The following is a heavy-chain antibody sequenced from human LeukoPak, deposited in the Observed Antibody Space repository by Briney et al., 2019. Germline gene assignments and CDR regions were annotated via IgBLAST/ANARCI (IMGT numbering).Heavy chain of an antibody. V-gene: IGHV4-59*01. CDR1: GGYISSYY. CDR3: ARGSDCSGGSCYSDY. D-gene: IGHD2-15*01. J-gene: IGHJ4*02. Sequence: SGPMARPLNGSGGYISSYYWRWRRPPPGKGGGGNGSIYYSGRTNYNPALKSRVTISVDTSKTQFSLKLSSVTAADTAVYYCARGSDCSGGSCYSDYWGQGTLVTVSS. CDR2: IYYSGRT.